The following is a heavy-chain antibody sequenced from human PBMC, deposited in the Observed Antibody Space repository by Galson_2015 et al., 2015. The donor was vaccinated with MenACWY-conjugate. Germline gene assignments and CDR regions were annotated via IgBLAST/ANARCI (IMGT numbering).Heavy chain of an antibody. J-gene: IGHJ4*02. V-gene: IGHV1-69*06. CDR3: AREGKSNDYGGNSADY. Sequence: SVKVSCKASGGTFSTYTFSWVRQAPGQGLEWMGGITPISNSAKYAKKFQGRLTITADKSTSTAYMELNSLRSDDTAVYYCAREGKSNDYGGNSADYWGQGTLVTVSS. D-gene: IGHD4-23*01. CDR2: ITPISNSA. CDR1: GGTFSTYT.